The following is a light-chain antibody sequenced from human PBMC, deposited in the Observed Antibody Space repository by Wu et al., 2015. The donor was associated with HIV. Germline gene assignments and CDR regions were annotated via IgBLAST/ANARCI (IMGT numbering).Light chain of an antibody. CDR3: QQYGSSPLT. CDR1: QSVSSNY. CDR2: GAS. Sequence: EIVLTQSPGTLPLSPGERATLSCRARQSVSSNYLAWYQQKPGQAPRLLIYGASGRATGIPDRFSGSGSGTDFTLTITRLEPEDFAVYFCQQYGSSPLTFGGGTKVEIK. V-gene: IGKV3-20*01. J-gene: IGKJ4*01.